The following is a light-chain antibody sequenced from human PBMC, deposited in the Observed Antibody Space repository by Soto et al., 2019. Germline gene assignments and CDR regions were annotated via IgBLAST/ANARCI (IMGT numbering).Light chain of an antibody. CDR1: SSDVGGYNY. V-gene: IGLV2-14*01. CDR3: SSYTSSSTLPSV. Sequence: QSVLTQPASVSGSPGQSITISCTGTSSDVGGYNYVSWYQQHPGKAPKLMIYDVSNRPSGVSNRFSGSKSGNTASLTISGLQAEDEADYYCSSYTSSSTLPSVFGTGTKLTVL. CDR2: DVS. J-gene: IGLJ1*01.